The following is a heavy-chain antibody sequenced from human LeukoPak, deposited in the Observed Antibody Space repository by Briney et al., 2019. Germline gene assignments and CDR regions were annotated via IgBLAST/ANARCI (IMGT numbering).Heavy chain of an antibody. V-gene: IGHV3-23*01. CDR3: ARIGYSSSSLDY. D-gene: IGHD6-13*01. J-gene: IGHJ4*02. Sequence: GGSPRLSCEASGFSFSGYAMSWVRQAPGKGLDWVSGVSDSGVNTYYADSVKGRFTISRDNAKNPLYLQMNSLRDEDTAVYYCARIGYSSSSLDYWGQGTLVTVSS. CDR2: VSDSGVNT. CDR1: GFSFSGYA.